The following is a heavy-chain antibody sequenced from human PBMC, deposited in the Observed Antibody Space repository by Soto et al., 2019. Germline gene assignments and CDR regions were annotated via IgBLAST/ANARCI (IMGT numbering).Heavy chain of an antibody. V-gene: IGHV1-69*13. CDR1: GGTFSSYA. J-gene: IGHJ5*01. D-gene: IGHD3-9*01. CDR2: IIPIFGTA. Sequence: SVKVSCKASGGTFSSYAISWVRQAPGQGLEWMGGIIPIFGTANYAQKFQGRVTITADESTSTAYMELSSLRSEDTAVYYCARNPLLLRYFDWLFSGSWFDYWGQGTLVTVSS. CDR3: ARNPLLLRYFDWLFSGSWFDY.